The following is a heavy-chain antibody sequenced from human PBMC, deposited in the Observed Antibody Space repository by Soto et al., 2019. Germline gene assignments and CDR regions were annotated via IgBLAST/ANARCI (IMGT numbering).Heavy chain of an antibody. CDR2: INAGNGNT. D-gene: IGHD3-22*01. V-gene: IGHV1-3*01. CDR1: GYTFTSYA. Sequence: SVKVSCKASGYTFTSYAMHWVRQAPGQRLEWMGWINAGNGNTKYSQKFQGRVTITRDTSASTAYMELSSLRSEDTAVYYCAKDYYDSSGYSPPALLFDYWGQGTLVTVSS. CDR3: AKDYYDSSGYSPPALLFDY. J-gene: IGHJ4*02.